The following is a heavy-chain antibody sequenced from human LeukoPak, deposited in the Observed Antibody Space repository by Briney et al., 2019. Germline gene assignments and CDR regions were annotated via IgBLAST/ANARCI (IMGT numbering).Heavy chain of an antibody. D-gene: IGHD3-10*01. CDR2: IKHDGSDK. J-gene: IGHJ3*02. V-gene: IGHV3-7*05. CDR3: ARMGPYGSGSRTDAFDI. CDR1: GFRFSTYW. Sequence: GGSLRLSCAASGFRFSTYWMSWVRQAPGKGLEWVANIKHDGSDKYYVDSVKGRFTISRDNAKNSLYLQMNSLRAEDTAVYYCARMGPYGSGSRTDAFDIWGQGTMVTVSS.